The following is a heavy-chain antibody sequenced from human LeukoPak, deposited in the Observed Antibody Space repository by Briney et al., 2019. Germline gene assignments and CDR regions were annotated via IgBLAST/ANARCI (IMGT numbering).Heavy chain of an antibody. CDR1: GFTFSRFG. CDR3: AKDRLLYCAHGVCYSDLFDY. Sequence: PGRSLRLSCAASGFTFSRFGMHWVRQAPGKGLESVAVISYNGGNKYYATSVKGRFTISRDNSKNTLYLQMNSLRAEDTVVYYCAKDRLLYCAHGVCYSDLFDYWGQGTLVTVSS. J-gene: IGHJ4*02. D-gene: IGHD2-8*01. V-gene: IGHV3-30*18. CDR2: ISYNGGNK.